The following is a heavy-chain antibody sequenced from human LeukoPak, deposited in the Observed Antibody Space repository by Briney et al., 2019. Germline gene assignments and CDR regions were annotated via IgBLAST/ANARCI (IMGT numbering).Heavy chain of an antibody. D-gene: IGHD6-19*01. CDR3: AKDPYPQWLVLY. CDR2: IYSGGST. CDR1: GFTVSSNY. V-gene: IGHV3-53*01. Sequence: PGGSLRLSCAASGFTVSSNYMSWVRQAPGKGLEWVSIIYSGGSTFYADSVKGRFTISRDNSKNTLYLQMNSLRAEDTAVYYCAKDPYPQWLVLYWGQGTLVTVSS. J-gene: IGHJ4*02.